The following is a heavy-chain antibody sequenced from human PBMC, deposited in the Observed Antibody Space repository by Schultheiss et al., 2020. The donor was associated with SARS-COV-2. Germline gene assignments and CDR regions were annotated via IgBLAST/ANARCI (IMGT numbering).Heavy chain of an antibody. J-gene: IGHJ6*02. V-gene: IGHV1-2*04. CDR3: ARSTPSIAARYYYYGMDV. Sequence: PSVKVSCKASGYTFTSYGISWVRQAPGQGLEWMGWINPNSGGTNYAQKFQGWVTMTRDTSISTAYMELSRLRSDDTAVYYCARSTPSIAARYYYYGMDVWGQGTTVTVSS. CDR2: INPNSGGT. CDR1: GYTFTSYG. D-gene: IGHD6-6*01.